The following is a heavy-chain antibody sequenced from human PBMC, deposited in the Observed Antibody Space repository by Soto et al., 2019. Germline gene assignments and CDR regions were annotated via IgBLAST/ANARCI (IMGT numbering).Heavy chain of an antibody. V-gene: IGHV1-69*13. CDR2: IIPIFGTA. D-gene: IGHD6-6*01. J-gene: IGHJ6*02. Sequence: ASVKVSCKASGGTFSSYAISWVRQAPGQGLEWMGGIIPIFGTANYAQKFQGRVTITADESTSTAYMELSSLRSEDTAVYYCARGPYGSWSGNWGYYYYGRDVWGQGTRVTFS. CDR1: GGTFSSYA. CDR3: ARGPYGSWSGNWGYYYYGRDV.